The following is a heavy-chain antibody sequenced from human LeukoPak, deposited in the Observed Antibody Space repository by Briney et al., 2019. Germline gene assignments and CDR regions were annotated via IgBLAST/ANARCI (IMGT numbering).Heavy chain of an antibody. CDR3: ARAETYYYDSSGYSVAD. D-gene: IGHD3-22*01. V-gene: IGHV4-39*07. CDR1: GGSISSSSYY. CDR2: IYYSGST. Sequence: SETLSLTCTVSGGSISSSSYYWGWIRQPPGKGLEWIGSIYYSGSTYYNPSLKSRVTISVDTSKNQFSLKLSSVTAADTAVYYCARAETYYYDSSGYSVADWGQGTLVTVSS. J-gene: IGHJ4*02.